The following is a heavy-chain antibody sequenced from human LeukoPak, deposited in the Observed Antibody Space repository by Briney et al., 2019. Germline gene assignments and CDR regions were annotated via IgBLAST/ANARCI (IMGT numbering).Heavy chain of an antibody. D-gene: IGHD6-13*01. CDR3: ARDRQLVGDYYYYYGMDV. J-gene: IGHJ6*02. CDR2: ISGSGGTT. V-gene: IGHV3-23*01. Sequence: AGGSLRLSCAASGLTLSNYAMSWVRQAPGKGLEWVSAISGSGGTTYYADSVKGRFTISRDNAKKSLYLQMNSLRAEDTAVYYCARDRQLVGDYYYYYGMDVWGQGTTVTVSS. CDR1: GLTLSNYA.